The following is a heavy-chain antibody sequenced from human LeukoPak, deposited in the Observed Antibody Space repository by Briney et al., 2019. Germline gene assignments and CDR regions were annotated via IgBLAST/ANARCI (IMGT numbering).Heavy chain of an antibody. J-gene: IGHJ3*02. Sequence: GGSLRLSCAASGFSINNYAMNWVRQAPGKGLEWVSSISSSSSYIYYADSVKGRFTISRDNAKNPLYLQMNSLRAEDTAVYYCATGVAVALRAFDIWGQGTMVTVSS. CDR3: ATGVAVALRAFDI. CDR2: ISSSSSYI. CDR1: GFSINNYA. D-gene: IGHD6-19*01. V-gene: IGHV3-21*01.